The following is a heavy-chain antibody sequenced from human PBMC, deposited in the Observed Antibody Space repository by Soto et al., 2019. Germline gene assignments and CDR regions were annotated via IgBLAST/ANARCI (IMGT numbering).Heavy chain of an antibody. J-gene: IGHJ4*02. CDR1: GFTFSNYW. Sequence: EVQLVESGGGLVQPGGFLRLSCAGSGFTFSNYWMHWVRQAPGKGLEWVSRIDHDGPTDYADSVRGRFTISRDNAENTLYLQMNSLRPEDTAVYYCVRDSHGDYWGQGTLVTVSS. V-gene: IGHV3-74*01. CDR3: VRDSHGDY. CDR2: IDHDGPT.